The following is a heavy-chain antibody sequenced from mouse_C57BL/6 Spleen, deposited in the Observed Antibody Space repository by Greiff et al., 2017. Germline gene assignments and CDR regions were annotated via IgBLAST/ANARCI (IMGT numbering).Heavy chain of an antibody. CDR1: GFTFTDYY. J-gene: IGHJ4*01. D-gene: IGHD3-2*02. CDR2: IRNKANGYTT. V-gene: IGHV7-3*01. Sequence: EVKLVESGGGLVQPGGSLSLSCAASGFTFTDYYMSWVRQPPGKALEWLGFIRNKANGYTTEYSASVKGRFTISRDNSQSILYLQMNALRAEDSATYYCARSNSSGYDGDAMDYGGQGTSVTVSS. CDR3: ARSNSSGYDGDAMDY.